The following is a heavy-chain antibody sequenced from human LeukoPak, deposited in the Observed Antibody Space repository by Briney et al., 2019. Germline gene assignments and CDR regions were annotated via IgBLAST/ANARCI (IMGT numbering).Heavy chain of an antibody. CDR2: IIPIFGTA. CDR3: ARGSQNYYDSSGYYYDYYYYYMDV. J-gene: IGHJ6*03. CDR1: GYTFTSYA. Sequence: AASVKVSCKASGYTFTSYAISWVRQSPGQGLEWMGGIIPIFGTANYAQKFQGRVTITTDESTSTAYMELSSLRSEDTAVYYCARGSQNYYDSSGYYYDYYYYYMDVWGKGTTVTVSS. D-gene: IGHD3-22*01. V-gene: IGHV1-69*05.